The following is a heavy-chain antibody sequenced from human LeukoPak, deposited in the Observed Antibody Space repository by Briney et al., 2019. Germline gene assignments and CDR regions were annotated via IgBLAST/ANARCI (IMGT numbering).Heavy chain of an antibody. CDR1: GFTFDDYA. Sequence: PGGSLRLSCAASGFTFDDYAMHWVRQAPGKGLEWVSGISWNSGSIGYADSVKGRFTISRDNAKNSLYLQMNSLRAEDTAVYYCARASYYYDSSGYSDAFDIWGQGTMVTVSS. J-gene: IGHJ3*02. V-gene: IGHV3-9*01. CDR2: ISWNSGSI. CDR3: ARASYYYDSSGYSDAFDI. D-gene: IGHD3-22*01.